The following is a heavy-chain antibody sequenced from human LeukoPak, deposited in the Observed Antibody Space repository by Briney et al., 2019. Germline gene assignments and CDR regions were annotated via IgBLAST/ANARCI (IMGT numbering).Heavy chain of an antibody. CDR2: ITSSSHYI. Sequence: PGGSLRLSCAASGFTFNIYSMNWVRQAPGKGLEWVSRITSSSHYIYYADSVKGRFTISRDNAKNSLYLDMSSLRADDTAVYYCARGATTTRFGRFDPWGQGTLVIVSS. CDR1: GFTFNIYS. V-gene: IGHV3-21*01. CDR3: ARGATTTRFGRFDP. J-gene: IGHJ5*02. D-gene: IGHD4-17*01.